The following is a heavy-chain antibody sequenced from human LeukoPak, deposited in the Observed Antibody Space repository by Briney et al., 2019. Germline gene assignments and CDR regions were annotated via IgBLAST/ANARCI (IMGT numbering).Heavy chain of an antibody. J-gene: IGHJ4*02. CDR1: GGSIRGSDFY. CDR3: ATWLQMHF. Sequence: SETLSLTCTVSGGSIRGSDFYWGWIRQPPGKGLEWIGTIYSTGSTYYNASLKSRVTIPVDTPKNQFSLRLTSVTAADTAVYYCATWLQMHFWGQGTLVTVSS. V-gene: IGHV4-39*07. CDR2: IYSTGST. D-gene: IGHD5-24*01.